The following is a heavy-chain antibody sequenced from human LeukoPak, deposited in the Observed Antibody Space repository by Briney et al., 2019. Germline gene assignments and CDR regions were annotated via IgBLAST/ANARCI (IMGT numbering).Heavy chain of an antibody. CDR1: GYTFTGYY. Sequence: GASVKVSCKASGYTFTGYYMHWVRQAPGQGLEWMGWINPNSGGTNYAQKFQGRVTMTRDTSISTAYMELSRLRSDDTAVYCCARDKGVLTIFGVVNDAFDIWGQGTMVTVSS. D-gene: IGHD3-3*01. CDR2: INPNSGGT. J-gene: IGHJ3*02. V-gene: IGHV1-2*02. CDR3: ARDKGVLTIFGVVNDAFDI.